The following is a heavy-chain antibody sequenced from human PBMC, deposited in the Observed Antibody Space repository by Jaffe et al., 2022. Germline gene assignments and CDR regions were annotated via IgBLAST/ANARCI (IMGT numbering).Heavy chain of an antibody. CDR1: GYTFTSYA. J-gene: IGHJ3*02. CDR2: INAGNGNT. V-gene: IGHV1-3*01. Sequence: QVQLVQSGAEVKKPGASVKVSCKASGYTFTSYAMHWVRQAPGQRLEWMGWINAGNGNTKYSQKFQGRVTITRDTSASTAYMELSSLRSEDTAVYYCARGVYCSGGSCYSRAFDIWGQGTMVTVSS. CDR3: ARGVYCSGGSCYSRAFDI. D-gene: IGHD2-15*01.